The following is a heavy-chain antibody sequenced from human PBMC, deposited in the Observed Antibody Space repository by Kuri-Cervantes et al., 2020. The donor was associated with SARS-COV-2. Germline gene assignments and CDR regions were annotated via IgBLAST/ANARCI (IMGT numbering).Heavy chain of an antibody. D-gene: IGHD6-19*01. CDR3: AKDRHGSGWIYNYYYYGMDV. CDR2: ISNDGKHE. V-gene: IGHV3-30*18. CDR1: GFNFSSTD. Sequence: GGSLRLSCAASGFNFSSTDMHWVRQAPGKGLEWVAVISNDGKHEKCVDSGRGRFTISRDNSQNTLYLQMNSLRAEDTAVYYCAKDRHGSGWIYNYYYYGMDVWGQGTTVTVSS. J-gene: IGHJ6*02.